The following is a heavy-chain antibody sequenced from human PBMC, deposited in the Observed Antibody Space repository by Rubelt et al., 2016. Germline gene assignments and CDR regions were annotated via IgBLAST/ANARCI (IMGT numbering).Heavy chain of an antibody. D-gene: IGHD3-10*01. J-gene: IGHJ6*02. CDR3: AIQFGELLYYYYGMDV. CDR1: GGSISSYY. Sequence: GPGLVKPSETLSLTCTVSGGSISSYYWSWIRQPPGKGLEWIGYIYYSGSTNYNPSLKSRVTISVDTSKNQFSLKLSSVTAADTAVYYCAIQFGELLYYYYGMDVWGQGTTVTVSS. V-gene: IGHV4-59*12. CDR2: IYYSGST.